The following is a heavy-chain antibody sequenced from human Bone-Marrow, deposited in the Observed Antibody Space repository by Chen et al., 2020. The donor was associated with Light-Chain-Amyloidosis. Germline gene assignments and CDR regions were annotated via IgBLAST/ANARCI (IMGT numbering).Heavy chain of an antibody. CDR3: TQSDNYSPTY. D-gene: IGHD2-21*02. Sequence: EVLLVESGGGLVQPGGSLRLSCIASGFTFSDYYMDWVRQAPGKGLEWVGRSRNKANSYTTEYAASAKGRLTVSRDDSKNSVYLQMNSLSAEDTAVYYCTQSDNYSPTYWGQGALVTVSS. CDR1: GFTFSDYY. CDR2: SRNKANSYTT. J-gene: IGHJ4*02. V-gene: IGHV3-72*01.